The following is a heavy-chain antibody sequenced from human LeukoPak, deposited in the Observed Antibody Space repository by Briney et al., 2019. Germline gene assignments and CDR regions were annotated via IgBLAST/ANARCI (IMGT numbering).Heavy chain of an antibody. V-gene: IGHV1-69*13. CDR3: AREAAALGSLDY. CDR2: IIPIFGTA. J-gene: IGHJ4*02. CDR1: GGTFSSYA. Sequence: SVKVSCKASGGTFSSYAISWVRQAPGQGLEWMGGIIPIFGTANYAQKFQGRVTITADESASTAYMELSSLRSEDTAVYYCAREAAALGSLDYWGQGTLVTVSS. D-gene: IGHD6-13*01.